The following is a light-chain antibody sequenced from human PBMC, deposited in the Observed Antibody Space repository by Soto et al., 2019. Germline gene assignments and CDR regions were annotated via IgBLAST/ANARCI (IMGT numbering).Light chain of an antibody. CDR2: EAT. CDR1: SSDVGSYPL. V-gene: IGLV2-14*02. CDR3: QSYDSSLSAYV. Sequence: QSALTQPASVSGSPGRSITISCTGTSSDVGSYPLVSWYQQYPAKAPKLLIYEATKRPSGVPDRFSGSKSGTSASLAITGLQAGDEADYYCQSYDSSLSAYVFGTGTKVTVL. J-gene: IGLJ1*01.